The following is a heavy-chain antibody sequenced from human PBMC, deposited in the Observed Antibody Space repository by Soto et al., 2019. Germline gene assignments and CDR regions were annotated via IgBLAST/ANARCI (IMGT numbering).Heavy chain of an antibody. Sequence: ASVKLSCKASGYTFTGYYMHCVRQAPRQGLEWMGWINPNSGDTNYAQKFQGWVTMTRDTSTGTAYMELSRLRSDDTAVYYCATVRGAVWQQLDYFDYWGQGTPVTVSS. D-gene: IGHD6-13*01. J-gene: IGHJ4*02. CDR2: INPNSGDT. CDR3: ATVRGAVWQQLDYFDY. CDR1: GYTFTGYY. V-gene: IGHV1-2*04.